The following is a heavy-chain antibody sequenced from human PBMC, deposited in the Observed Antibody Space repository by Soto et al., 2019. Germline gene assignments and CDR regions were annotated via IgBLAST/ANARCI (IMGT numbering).Heavy chain of an antibody. J-gene: IGHJ6*03. V-gene: IGHV3-11*01. CDR2: ISSSGSTI. D-gene: IGHD2-15*01. Sequence: QVQLVESGGGLVKPGGSLRLSCAAYGFTFSDYYMSWIRQAPGKGLEWVSYISSSGSTIYYADSVKGRFTISSDNAKNSLYLQMNNLSAEETALYYCGRDYSSKRYWSGGSCHYYYYCYMDVWGKGTKVTVSS. CDR3: GRDYSSKRYWSGGSCHYYYYCYMDV. CDR1: GFTFSDYY.